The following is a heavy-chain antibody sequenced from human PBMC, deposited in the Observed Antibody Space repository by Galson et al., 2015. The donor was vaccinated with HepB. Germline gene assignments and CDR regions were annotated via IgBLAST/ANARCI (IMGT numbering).Heavy chain of an antibody. V-gene: IGHV4-39*01. CDR3: ARLGPNRPSSSGAGDLGYYGMDV. J-gene: IGHJ6*02. Sequence: ETLSLTCTVSGGSISSSSNYWGWIRQPPGKGLEWIGSLYYSGSTYYNPSLKSRVTISVDTSKNQFSLKLSSVTAADTAVYYCARLGPNRPSSSGAGDLGYYGMDVWGQGTTVTVSS. D-gene: IGHD1-26*01. CDR1: GGSISSSSNY. CDR2: LYYSGST.